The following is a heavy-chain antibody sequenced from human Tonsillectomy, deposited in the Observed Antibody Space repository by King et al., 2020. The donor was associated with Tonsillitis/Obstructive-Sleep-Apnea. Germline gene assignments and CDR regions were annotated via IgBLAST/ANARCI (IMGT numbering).Heavy chain of an antibody. Sequence: VQLVESGAEVKKPGASVKVSCKASGYTFTSYGISWVRQAPGQGLEGMGWISAYNGNTNYAQKLQGRVTMTTDTSTSTAHMELRSLRSDDTAVYNCERVSNYYYYYMDVWGKGTRVTVSS. CDR3: ERVSNYYYYYMDV. CDR2: ISAYNGNT. J-gene: IGHJ6*03. V-gene: IGHV1-18*01. CDR1: GYTFTSYG.